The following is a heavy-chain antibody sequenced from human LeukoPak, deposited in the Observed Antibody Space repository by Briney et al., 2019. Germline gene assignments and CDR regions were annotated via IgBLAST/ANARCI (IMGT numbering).Heavy chain of an antibody. CDR3: TTDSEDDYGENVGAFDI. J-gene: IGHJ3*02. D-gene: IGHD4-17*01. CDR1: GFTFSNAW. CDR2: IKSKTDGGTT. Sequence: GGSLRLSCAASGFTFSNAWMSWVRQAPGKGLGWVGRIKSKTDGGTTDYAAPVKGRFTISRDDSKNTLYLQMNSLKTEDTAVYYCTTDSEDDYGENVGAFDIWGQGTMVTVSS. V-gene: IGHV3-15*01.